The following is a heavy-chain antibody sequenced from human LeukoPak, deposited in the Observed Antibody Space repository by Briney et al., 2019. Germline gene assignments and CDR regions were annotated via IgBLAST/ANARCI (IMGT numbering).Heavy chain of an antibody. Sequence: GGSLRLSCAASGFTFSRYWMHWVRQAPGKGLGWVSRINSDGSSTSYADSVKGRFTISRDNAKNTLYLQMNSLRAEDTAVYYCAISFGYWGQGTLVTVSS. V-gene: IGHV3-74*01. CDR1: GFTFSRYW. CDR2: INSDGSST. J-gene: IGHJ4*02. CDR3: AISFGY.